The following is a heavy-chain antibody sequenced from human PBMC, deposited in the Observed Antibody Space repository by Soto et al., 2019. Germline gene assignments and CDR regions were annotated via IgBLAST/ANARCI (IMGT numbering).Heavy chain of an antibody. D-gene: IGHD3-22*01. Sequence: ASVKVSCKASGGTFSSYAISWVRQAPGQGLEWMGVINPSGGSTIYAQKFQGRVTMTRDTSTSTVYMDLSSLRSEDTAVYYCARSPYSSGYYYAIDYWGQGTQVTVSS. CDR2: INPSGGST. CDR1: GGTFSSYA. J-gene: IGHJ4*02. CDR3: ARSPYSSGYYYAIDY. V-gene: IGHV1-46*01.